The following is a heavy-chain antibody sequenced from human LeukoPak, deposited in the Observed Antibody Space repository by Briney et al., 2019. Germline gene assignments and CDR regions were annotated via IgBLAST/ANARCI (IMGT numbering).Heavy chain of an antibody. J-gene: IGHJ4*02. Sequence: SETLSLTCTVSGDSISRSSYYWGWIRQPPGKGLEWIGNIYYSGTTYHNPSLQSRVTISVDTSKNQFSLKLSSVTAADTAVYYCARQGLGYGGYDWEGYFDYWGQGTLVTVSS. CDR3: ARQGLGYGGYDWEGYFDY. D-gene: IGHD5-12*01. CDR2: IYYSGTT. V-gene: IGHV4-39*01. CDR1: GDSISRSSYY.